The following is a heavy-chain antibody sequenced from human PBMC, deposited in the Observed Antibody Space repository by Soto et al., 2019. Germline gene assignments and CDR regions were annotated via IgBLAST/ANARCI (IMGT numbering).Heavy chain of an antibody. Sequence: GGSLRLSCAASGFTFSSYAMHWVRQAPGKGLEWVAVISYDGSNKYYADTVKGRFTISRDNSKNTLYLQMNSLRAEDTAVYYFARDDVHCSGGRCYGVPMDVWGKGTTVTVSS. CDR2: ISYDGSNK. CDR3: ARDDVHCSGGRCYGVPMDV. V-gene: IGHV3-30-3*01. CDR1: GFTFSSYA. D-gene: IGHD2-15*01. J-gene: IGHJ6*03.